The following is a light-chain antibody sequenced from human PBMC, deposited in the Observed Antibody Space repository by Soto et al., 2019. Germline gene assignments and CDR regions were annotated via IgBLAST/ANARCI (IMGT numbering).Light chain of an antibody. CDR2: EGS. J-gene: IGLJ3*02. V-gene: IGLV2-23*01. Sequence: QSALPQPASVSGSPGQSITISCTGTSSDVGNYNLVSWYQQHPGEAPKPLIYEGSKRPSGVSNRLSGSKFGNTASLTIAGLQAEDEVDYYCCSYAGDSTWVFGGGTKLTVL. CDR1: SSDVGNYNL. CDR3: CSYAGDSTWV.